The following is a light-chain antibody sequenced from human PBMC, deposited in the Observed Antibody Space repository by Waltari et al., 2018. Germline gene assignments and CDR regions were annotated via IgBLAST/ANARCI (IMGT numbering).Light chain of an antibody. Sequence: DIQMTQSPSSLSASVGDRVTITCRANQTIIKNLNWYQQSPGKPPKLLIYAASTLQTGVPSRFSGSGSGTDFTLTITTLQPEDFATYYCQQSYTAPRKTFGQGTKLEI. CDR2: AAS. CDR3: QQSYTAPRKT. J-gene: IGKJ2*01. CDR1: QTIIKN. V-gene: IGKV1-39*01.